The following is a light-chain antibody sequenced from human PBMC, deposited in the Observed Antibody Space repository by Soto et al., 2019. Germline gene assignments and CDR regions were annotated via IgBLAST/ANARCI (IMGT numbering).Light chain of an antibody. V-gene: IGKV3-20*01. CDR2: GAS. J-gene: IGKJ1*01. CDR1: QSVSSSY. Sequence: EIVMTQSPATLSVSPGERATLSCRASQSVSSSYLAWYQQKPGQAPRLLIYGASNRATGIPDRFSGSGSGTDFTLTISRLEPEDFAVYDCQQYGSSGTFGQGTKVDIK. CDR3: QQYGSSGT.